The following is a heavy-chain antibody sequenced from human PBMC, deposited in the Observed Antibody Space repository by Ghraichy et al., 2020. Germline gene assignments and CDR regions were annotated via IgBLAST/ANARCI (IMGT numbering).Heavy chain of an antibody. CDR3: ARDATGVAAAGRGYYGMDV. J-gene: IGHJ6*02. CDR1: GYTFTGYY. CDR2: INPNSGGT. D-gene: IGHD6-13*01. Sequence: ASVKVSCKASGYTFTGYYMHWVRQAPGQGLEWMGWINPNSGGTNYAQKFQGWVTMTRDTSISTAYMELSRLRSDDTAVYYCARDATGVAAAGRGYYGMDVWGQGTTVTVSS. V-gene: IGHV1-2*04.